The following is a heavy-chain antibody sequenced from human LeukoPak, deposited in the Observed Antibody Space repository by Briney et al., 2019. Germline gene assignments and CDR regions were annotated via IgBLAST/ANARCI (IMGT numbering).Heavy chain of an antibody. V-gene: IGHV3-11*04. Sequence: PGGSLRLSCAASGFTFSGYYMSWIRQAPGKGLEWVSYISSSGSTIYYADSVKGRFTISRDNAKNSLYLQMNSLRAEDTAVYYCARENCGGDCYYDYWGQGTLVTVSS. CDR3: ARENCGGDCYYDY. CDR2: ISSSGSTI. J-gene: IGHJ4*02. D-gene: IGHD2-21*02. CDR1: GFTFSGYY.